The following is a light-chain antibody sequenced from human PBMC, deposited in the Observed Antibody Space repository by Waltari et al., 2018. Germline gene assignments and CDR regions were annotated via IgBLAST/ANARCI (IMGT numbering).Light chain of an antibody. J-gene: IGKJ3*01. CDR1: QSVSSSY. V-gene: IGKV3-20*01. CDR2: SAS. Sequence: EILLTQSPGTLSLSPGERATLSCRASQSVSSSYLAWYQQKPGQAPRLLIYSASNRATGIPDRFSGSGSGTDFTLAISRLEPEDFALYYCQQYGSSPFTFGPGTKVDIK. CDR3: QQYGSSPFT.